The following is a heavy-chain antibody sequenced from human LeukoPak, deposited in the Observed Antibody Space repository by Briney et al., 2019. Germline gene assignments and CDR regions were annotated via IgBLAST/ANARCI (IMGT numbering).Heavy chain of an antibody. Sequence: GESLKIPCKGSGYSFTSYWIGWVRPMPGKGLEWMGIIYPGDSDTRYSPSFQGQVTISADKSISTAYLQWSSLKASDTAMYYCARTAKYDSSGYAAFDIWGQGTMVTVSS. V-gene: IGHV5-51*01. D-gene: IGHD3-22*01. CDR2: IYPGDSDT. CDR1: GYSFTSYW. J-gene: IGHJ3*02. CDR3: ARTAKYDSSGYAAFDI.